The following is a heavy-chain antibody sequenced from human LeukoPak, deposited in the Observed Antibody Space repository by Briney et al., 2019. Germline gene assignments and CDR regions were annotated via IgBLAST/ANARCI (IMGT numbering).Heavy chain of an antibody. CDR3: AIRDYYDSTYNWFDP. CDR2: INHSGST. Sequence: PSETLSLTCAVYGGSFSGYYWSWIRQPPGKGLEWIGEINHSGSTNYNPSLKSRVTISVDTSKNQFSLKLSSVTAADTAVYYCAIRDYYDSTYNWFDPWGQGTLVTVSS. V-gene: IGHV4-34*01. CDR1: GGSFSGYY. J-gene: IGHJ5*02. D-gene: IGHD3-22*01.